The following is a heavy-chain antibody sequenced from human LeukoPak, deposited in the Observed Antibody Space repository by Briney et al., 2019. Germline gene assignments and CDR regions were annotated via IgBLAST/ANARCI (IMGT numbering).Heavy chain of an antibody. D-gene: IGHD2-2*01. J-gene: IGHJ4*02. CDR1: GYTFTGFY. CDR3: ARVPYCSSTSCTFDY. Sequence: GASVKVSCKASGYTFTGFYMHWVRQAPGQGLEWMGWINSNSGGTNYAQKFQGRVTMTRDTSISTAYMEPSRLRSDDTAVYYCARVPYCSSTSCTFDYWGQGTLVTVSS. CDR2: INSNSGGT. V-gene: IGHV1-2*02.